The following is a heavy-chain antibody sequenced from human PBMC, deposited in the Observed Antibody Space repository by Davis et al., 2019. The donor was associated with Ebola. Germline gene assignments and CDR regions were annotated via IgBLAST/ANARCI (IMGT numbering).Heavy chain of an antibody. D-gene: IGHD2-2*01. V-gene: IGHV1-2*04. CDR2: INPNSGGT. Sequence: ASVKVSCKASGYTFTGYYMHWVRQAPGQGLEWMGWINPNSGGTNYAQKFQGWVTMTRDKSISTAYMELSRLRSDDTAVYYCARGRGVVPAALSLVYYYGMDVWGQGTTVTVSS. CDR3: ARGRGVVPAALSLVYYYGMDV. CDR1: GYTFTGYY. J-gene: IGHJ6*02.